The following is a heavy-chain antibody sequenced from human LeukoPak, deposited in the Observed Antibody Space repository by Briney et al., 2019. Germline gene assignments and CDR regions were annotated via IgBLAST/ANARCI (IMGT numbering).Heavy chain of an antibody. Sequence: GGSLRLSCAASGSTFSSYAMSWVRQAPGKGLEWVSTISSNGGITYYADSVKGRFTVSRDNSQNTLYLQMNSLRAEDTAVYYCAKGVGEGAFDIWGQGTMVTVSS. D-gene: IGHD3-10*01. V-gene: IGHV3-23*01. CDR1: GSTFSSYA. CDR2: ISSNGGIT. J-gene: IGHJ3*02. CDR3: AKGVGEGAFDI.